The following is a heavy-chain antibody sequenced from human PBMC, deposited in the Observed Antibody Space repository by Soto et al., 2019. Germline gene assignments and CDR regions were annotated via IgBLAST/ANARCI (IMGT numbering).Heavy chain of an antibody. CDR3: ARSRRGAYSSGWYSPSGYYNYGIDV. CDR1: GYSFTSYW. Sequence: PGESLKISCKGSGYSFTSYWIAWVRQRPGKGLEWMGIIYPSNSDTKYSPSLQGQVSISADTSISTAYLQWTSLKASDTAMYYCARSRRGAYSSGWYSPSGYYNYGIDVWGQGTKVTVSS. D-gene: IGHD6-19*01. J-gene: IGHJ6*02. V-gene: IGHV5-51*01. CDR2: IYPSNSDT.